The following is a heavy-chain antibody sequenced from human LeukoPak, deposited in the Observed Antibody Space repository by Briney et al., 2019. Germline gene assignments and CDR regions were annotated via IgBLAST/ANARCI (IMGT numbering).Heavy chain of an antibody. D-gene: IGHD1-26*01. CDR3: GWISREVGFFRDVYGMDV. V-gene: IGHV2-26*01. CDR2: IFSNDEK. J-gene: IGHJ6*02. Sequence: SCSRQPPGKALEWLAHIFSNDEKSYRTSLKSRLTISKDTSKSQVILTMTNMGPVDTATHYCGWISREVGFFRDVYGMDVWGQGTTVTVSS.